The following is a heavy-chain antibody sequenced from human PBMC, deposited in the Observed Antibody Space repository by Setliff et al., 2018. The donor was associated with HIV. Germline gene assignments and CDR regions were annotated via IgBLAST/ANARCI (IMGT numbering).Heavy chain of an antibody. Sequence: LGESLKISCKGSGYRFSDNWIGWVRQMPGKGLEWMGIIYPDDSATRYSPSFQGQVTISADKSINTAYLRWRSLRASDTAIYFCAKHGFERKSPYNWFDSWGQGTLVTVSS. CDR3: AKHGFERKSPYNWFDS. V-gene: IGHV5-51*01. D-gene: IGHD3-16*01. CDR1: GYRFSDNW. CDR2: IYPDDSAT. J-gene: IGHJ5*01.